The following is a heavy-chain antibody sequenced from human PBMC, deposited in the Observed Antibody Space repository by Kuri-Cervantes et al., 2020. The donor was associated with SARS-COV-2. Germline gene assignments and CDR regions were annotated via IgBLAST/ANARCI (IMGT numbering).Heavy chain of an antibody. CDR3: ARMGSYYRFFDY. CDR2: INPYNVKT. CDR1: GGTFTTYA. D-gene: IGHD1-26*01. V-gene: IGHV1-18*01. Sequence: ASVKVSCKASGGTFTTYAINWVRQAPGQGLEWMGWINPYNVKTKYSQKFQGRVTMTTDTSTSTAYMEVRSLRSDDTAVYYCARMGSYYRFFDYWGQGTLVTVSS. J-gene: IGHJ4*02.